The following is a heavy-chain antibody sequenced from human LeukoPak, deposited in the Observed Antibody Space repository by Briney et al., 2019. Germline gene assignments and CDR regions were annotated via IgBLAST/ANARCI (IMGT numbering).Heavy chain of an antibody. CDR3: ARDLGYCSSTSCYFGWFDP. J-gene: IGHJ5*02. Sequence: ASVKVSCKASGYTFTSYDINWVRQATGQGLEWMGWMNPNSGNTGYAQKSQGRVTMTRNTSISTAYMELSSLRSEDTAVYYCARDLGYCSSTSCYFGWFDPWGQGTLVTVSS. D-gene: IGHD2-2*01. CDR1: GYTFTSYD. V-gene: IGHV1-8*01. CDR2: MNPNSGNT.